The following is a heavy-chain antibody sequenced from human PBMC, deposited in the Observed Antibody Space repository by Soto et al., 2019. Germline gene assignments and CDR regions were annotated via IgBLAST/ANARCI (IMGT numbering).Heavy chain of an antibody. CDR3: ASPAGPYYDFWSGYSLAY. V-gene: IGHV4-59*01. J-gene: IGHJ4*02. CDR2: IYYSGST. Sequence: SETLSLTCTVSGGSISSYYWSWIRQPPGKGLEWIGYIYYSGSTNYNPSLKSRVTISVDTSKNQFSLKLSSVTAADTAVYYCASPAGPYYDFWSGYSLAYWGQGTLVTVSS. D-gene: IGHD3-3*01. CDR1: GGSISSYY.